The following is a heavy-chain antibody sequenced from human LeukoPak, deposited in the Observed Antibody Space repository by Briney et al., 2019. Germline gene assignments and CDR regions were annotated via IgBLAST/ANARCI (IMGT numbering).Heavy chain of an antibody. CDR1: GGSISSGSYY. Sequence: SQTLSLTCTVSGGSISSGSYYWSWIRQPAGKGLEWIGRIYTSGSTNYNPSLKSRVTISVDTSKNQCSLKLSSVTAADTAVYYCARDPLGYCTNGVCYSFDYWGQGTLVTVSS. J-gene: IGHJ4*02. CDR3: ARDPLGYCTNGVCYSFDY. V-gene: IGHV4-61*02. D-gene: IGHD2-8*01. CDR2: IYTSGST.